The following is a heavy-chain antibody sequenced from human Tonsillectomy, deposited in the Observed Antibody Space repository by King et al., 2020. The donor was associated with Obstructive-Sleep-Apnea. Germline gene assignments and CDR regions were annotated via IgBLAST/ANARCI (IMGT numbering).Heavy chain of an antibody. Sequence: QLVQSGAEVKKPGESLRISCKGSGYSFTSFRITWVRQMPGKGLEWMGRIDPSDSYTNYSPSFQGHVTISADKSISTAYLQWSSLKASDTAIYYCARAPTSSGWAQGENYWGQGTLVTVSS. CDR1: GYSFTSFR. CDR3: ARAPTSSGWAQGENY. V-gene: IGHV5-10-1*01. CDR2: IDPSDSYT. J-gene: IGHJ4*02. D-gene: IGHD3-22*01.